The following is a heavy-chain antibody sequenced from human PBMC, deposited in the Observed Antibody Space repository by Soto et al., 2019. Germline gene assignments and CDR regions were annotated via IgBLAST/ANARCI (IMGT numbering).Heavy chain of an antibody. CDR2: IYYSGST. Sequence: SETLSLTCTVSGGSISSYYWSWIRQPPGKGLEWIGYIYYSGSTNYNPSLKSRVTISVDTSKNQFSLKLSSVTAADTAVYYCARDPTGSSDRWGQGPLVTLSS. J-gene: IGHJ5*02. V-gene: IGHV4-59*01. CDR3: ARDPTGSSDR. D-gene: IGHD4-17*01. CDR1: GGSISSYY.